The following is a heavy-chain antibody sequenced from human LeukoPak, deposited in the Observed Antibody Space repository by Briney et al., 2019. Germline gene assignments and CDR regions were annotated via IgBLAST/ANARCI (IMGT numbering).Heavy chain of an antibody. CDR3: ARGIAAAGTVFDY. CDR2: IYYSGST. D-gene: IGHD6-13*01. V-gene: IGHV4-59*01. J-gene: IGHJ4*02. Sequence: SETLSLTCTVSGGFISSYYWSWIRQPPGKGLEWIGYIYYSGSTNYNPSLKSRVTISVDTSKNQFSLKLSSVTAADTAVYYCARGIAAAGTVFDYWGQGTLVTVSS. CDR1: GGFISSYY.